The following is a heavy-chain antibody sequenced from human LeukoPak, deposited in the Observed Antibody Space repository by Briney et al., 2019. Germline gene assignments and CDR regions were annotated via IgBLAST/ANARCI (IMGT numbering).Heavy chain of an antibody. CDR1: VLTLSRYA. J-gene: IGHJ3*02. D-gene: IGHD2/OR15-2a*01. Sequence: GGSLSLSCALSVLTLSRYAIHGVRGSPGKGVEGVADISLDGTDAFYVDPVKGRFTISRDNSKNTLYLQMNSLRADDTAVYYCARARAPVTRISSFDIWGQGTMVTVSS. V-gene: IGHV3-30*04. CDR2: ISLDGTDA. CDR3: ARARAPVTRISSFDI.